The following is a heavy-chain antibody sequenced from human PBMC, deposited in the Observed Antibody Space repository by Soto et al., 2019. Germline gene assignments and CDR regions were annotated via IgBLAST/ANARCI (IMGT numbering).Heavy chain of an antibody. D-gene: IGHD5-12*01. CDR1: GVSFSGYY. Sequence: SETLSLTCAVYGVSFSGYYWSWIRQPPGKGLEWIGEINHSGSTNYNPSLKSRVTISVDTSKNQFSLKLSSVTAADTAVYYCARSKRGYSGDDRDNRYYFDYWGQGTLVTVSS. J-gene: IGHJ4*02. CDR3: ARSKRGYSGDDRDNRYYFDY. V-gene: IGHV4-34*01. CDR2: INHSGST.